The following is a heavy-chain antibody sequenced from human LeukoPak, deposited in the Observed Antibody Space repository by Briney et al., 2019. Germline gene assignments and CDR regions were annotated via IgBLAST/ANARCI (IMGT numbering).Heavy chain of an antibody. CDR2: MFYSGSI. Sequence: SETLSLTCTVSGGSISSYYWGWIRQPPGKGLEWIGSMFYSGSIYYNPSLKSRVTISADTSKNQFSLKLRSVTAADTAVYYCARLSDVLTGSPTGIYWGQGTLVTVSS. D-gene: IGHD3-9*01. CDR1: GGSISSYY. J-gene: IGHJ4*02. CDR3: ARLSDVLTGSPTGIY. V-gene: IGHV4-39*01.